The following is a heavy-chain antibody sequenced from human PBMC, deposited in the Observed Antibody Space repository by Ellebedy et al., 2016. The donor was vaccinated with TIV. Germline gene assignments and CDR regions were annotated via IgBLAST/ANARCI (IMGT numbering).Heavy chain of an antibody. CDR3: ASGYSSGWLDY. CDR2: IYTSGST. D-gene: IGHD6-19*01. J-gene: IGHJ4*02. CDR1: GGSISSYY. V-gene: IGHV4-4*07. Sequence: MPSETLSLTCTVSGGSISSYYWSWIRQPAGKGLEWIGRIYTSGSTNYNPSLKSRVTMSVYTSKNQFSLKLSSVTAADTAVYYCASGYSSGWLDYWGQGTLVTVSS.